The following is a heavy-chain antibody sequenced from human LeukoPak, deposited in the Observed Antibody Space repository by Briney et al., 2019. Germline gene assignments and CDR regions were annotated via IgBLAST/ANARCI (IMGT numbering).Heavy chain of an antibody. D-gene: IGHD3-9*01. J-gene: IGHJ4*02. CDR3: ARNRGVLRYFDWLTAPDY. Sequence: GGSLRLSCAASGFTFSSCAMSWVRQAPGKGLEWVSAISGSGGSTYYADSVKGRFTISRDNSKNTLYLQMNSLRAEDTAVYYCARNRGVLRYFDWLTAPDYWGQGTLVTVSS. CDR2: ISGSGGST. CDR1: GFTFSSCA. V-gene: IGHV3-23*01.